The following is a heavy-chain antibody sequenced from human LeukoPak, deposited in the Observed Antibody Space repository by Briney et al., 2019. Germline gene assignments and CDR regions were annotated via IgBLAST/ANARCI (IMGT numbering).Heavy chain of an antibody. CDR3: ASQGYAFGIDY. V-gene: IGHV4-59*01. J-gene: IGHJ4*02. CDR1: GGSISSYY. Sequence: SESLSLTCTVSGGSISSYYWSWIRQPPGKGLEWIGYIYYSGGTNYNPSLKSRATISIDTSKNQFSLKLSSVTAADTAVYYCASQGYAFGIDYWGQGTLVTVSS. CDR2: IYYSGGT. D-gene: IGHD3-16*01.